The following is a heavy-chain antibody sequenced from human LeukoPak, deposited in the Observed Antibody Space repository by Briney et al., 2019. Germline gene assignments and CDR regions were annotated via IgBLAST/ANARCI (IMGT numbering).Heavy chain of an antibody. Sequence: GGSLRLSCAASGFIFSTYNMNWVRQSPGKGLEWISSVSSSSSYIYYIDSVKGRFTISRDNAKNSLYLQMNSLRAEDTAVYYCARDKSSGALGYWGQGTLVTASS. D-gene: IGHD3-22*01. CDR2: VSSSSSYI. J-gene: IGHJ4*02. CDR1: GFIFSTYN. V-gene: IGHV3-21*01. CDR3: ARDKSSGALGY.